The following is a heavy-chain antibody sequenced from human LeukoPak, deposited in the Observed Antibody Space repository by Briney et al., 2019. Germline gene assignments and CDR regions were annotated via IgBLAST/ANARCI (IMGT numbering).Heavy chain of an antibody. Sequence: GGSLRLSCAASGFTFSSYSMNWVRQAPGKGLEWVSYISSSSSTIYYADSVKGRFTISRDNAKNSLYLQMNSLRAEDTAVYYCAKDNGDYDDYWGQGTLVTVSS. CDR3: AKDNGDYDDY. J-gene: IGHJ4*02. V-gene: IGHV3-48*04. CDR1: GFTFSSYS. CDR2: ISSSSSTI. D-gene: IGHD4-17*01.